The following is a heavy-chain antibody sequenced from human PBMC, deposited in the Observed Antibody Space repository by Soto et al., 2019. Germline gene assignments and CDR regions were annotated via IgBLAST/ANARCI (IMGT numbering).Heavy chain of an antibody. CDR3: TKGGYDLIYYVGMDV. CDR2: ISSDGDTI. D-gene: IGHD5-12*01. J-gene: IGHJ6*02. CDR1: GFTFHEYA. V-gene: IGHV3-9*01. Sequence: EVQLIESGGGWVQPGTSLRVSCAASGFTFHEYAMHWVRQAPGKGLEWVSGISSDGDTIAYADSVQGRFTVFRDNAKNSLYLQMNSLIAEDTALYYCTKGGYDLIYYVGMDVWGQGTTVTVSS.